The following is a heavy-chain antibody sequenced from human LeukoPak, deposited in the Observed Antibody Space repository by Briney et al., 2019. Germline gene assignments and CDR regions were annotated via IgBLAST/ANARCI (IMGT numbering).Heavy chain of an antibody. Sequence: GGSLRLSCAASGFTFSSYEMNWVRQAPGKGLEWVSYISSSGSTIYYADSVKGRFTISRDNAKNSLYLRMNSLRAEDTAVYYCARADGDYNGAFDIWGQGTMVTVSS. CDR3: ARADGDYNGAFDI. CDR1: GFTFSSYE. V-gene: IGHV3-48*03. J-gene: IGHJ3*02. CDR2: ISSSGSTI. D-gene: IGHD4-17*01.